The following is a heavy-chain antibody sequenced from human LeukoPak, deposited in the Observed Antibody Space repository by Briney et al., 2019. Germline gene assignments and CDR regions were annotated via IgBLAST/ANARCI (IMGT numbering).Heavy chain of an antibody. J-gene: IGHJ4*02. CDR2: ISGRSNYI. CDR1: GFTFSTFS. CDR3: ARDLAVADLTRGFDY. D-gene: IGHD6-19*01. Sequence: GGSLRLSCAASGFTFSTFSMNWVRQAPGKGLEWVSSISGRSNYIFYADSVKGRFTISRDNAENSLYLLLNSLRVEDTAVYYCARDLAVADLTRGFDYWGQGTLVTVSS. V-gene: IGHV3-21*01.